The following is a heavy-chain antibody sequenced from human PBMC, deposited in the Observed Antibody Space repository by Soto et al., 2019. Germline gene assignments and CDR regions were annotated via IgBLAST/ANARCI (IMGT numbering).Heavy chain of an antibody. D-gene: IGHD3-3*01. CDR1: GFTFSSYG. J-gene: IGHJ4*02. CDR3: AKEYYDFWSGYPDFDY. Sequence: PGGPLRLSCAASGFTFSSYGMHWVRQAPGKVLECVAVISYDGSNKYYADSVKGRFTISRDNSKTTLYLQMNSLRDEDTAVYYCAKEYYDFWSGYPDFDYWGQGTLVTVSS. CDR2: ISYDGSNK. V-gene: IGHV3-30*18.